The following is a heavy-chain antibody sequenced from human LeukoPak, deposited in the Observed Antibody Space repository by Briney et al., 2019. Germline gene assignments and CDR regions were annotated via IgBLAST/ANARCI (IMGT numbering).Heavy chain of an antibody. D-gene: IGHD3-10*01. CDR2: INWNGGST. Sequence: GGSLRLSCAASGFTFDDYGMSWVRQAPGKGLEWVSGINWNGGSTGYADSVKGRFTISRYNSKNTLYLQMHSLRAEDTSVYYCARSRDVWFRELASWGQGTLVTVSS. CDR3: ARSRDVWFRELAS. CDR1: GFTFDDYG. V-gene: IGHV3-20*04. J-gene: IGHJ5*02.